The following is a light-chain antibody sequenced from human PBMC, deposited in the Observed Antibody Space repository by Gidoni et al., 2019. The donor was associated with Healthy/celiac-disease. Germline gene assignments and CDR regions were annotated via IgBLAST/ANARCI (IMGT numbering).Light chain of an antibody. V-gene: IGKV3-20*01. CDR2: GAS. CDR3: QQYGSSSTWT. J-gene: IGKJ1*01. Sequence: ETVLTHSPGTLSLSPGERATLSCRASQSVSSSYLAWYQQKPGQAPRLLIYGASSRATGIPDRFSGSGSGTDFTLTISRLEPEDFAVYYCQQYGSSSTWTFXQXTKVEIK. CDR1: QSVSSSY.